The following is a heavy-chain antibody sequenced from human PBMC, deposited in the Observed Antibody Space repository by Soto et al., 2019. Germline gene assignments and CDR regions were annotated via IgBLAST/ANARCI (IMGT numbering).Heavy chain of an antibody. CDR1: GFTFSTYA. V-gene: IGHV3-30*04. J-gene: IGHJ3*02. CDR2: ISYDGRNK. CDR3: ARLNITFYS. Sequence: QVQLVESGGGVVQPGRSLRLSCAASGFTFSTYAMHWVRQAPGKGPEWVAVISYDGRNKFYADSVKGRFTASRDNSKNTVYLQMNILRAEDTAVYYCARLNITFYSWGQGTVVSVS.